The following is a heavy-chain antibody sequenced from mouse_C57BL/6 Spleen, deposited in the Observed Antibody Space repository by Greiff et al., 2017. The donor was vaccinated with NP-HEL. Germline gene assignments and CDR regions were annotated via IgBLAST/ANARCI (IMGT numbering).Heavy chain of an antibody. V-gene: IGHV1-50*01. J-gene: IGHJ4*01. D-gene: IGHD2-5*01. Sequence: QVQLQQPGAELVKPGASVKLSCKASGYTFTSYWMQWVKQRPGQGLEWIGEIDPSDSYTNYNQKFKGKATLTVDTSSSTAYMQLSSLTSEDSAVYYCASPAYYSNYGEGAMDYWGQGTSVTVSS. CDR3: ASPAYYSNYGEGAMDY. CDR1: GYTFTSYW. CDR2: IDPSDSYT.